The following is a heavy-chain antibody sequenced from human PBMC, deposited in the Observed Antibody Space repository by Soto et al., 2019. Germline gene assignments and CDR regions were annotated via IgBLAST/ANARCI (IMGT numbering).Heavy chain of an antibody. CDR3: AHRGEQWLVDAAFDI. CDR2: IYWDDDK. CDR1: GFSLSTSGVG. V-gene: IGHV2-5*02. D-gene: IGHD6-19*01. J-gene: IGHJ3*02. Sequence: QITLKESGPTLVKPTQTLTLTCTFSGFSLSTSGVGVGWIRQPPGKALEWLALIYWDDDKRYSPSLKSRLTTTKDTSKHQVALTITNLDPVDTATYYCAHRGEQWLVDAAFDIWGQGTMVTVSS.